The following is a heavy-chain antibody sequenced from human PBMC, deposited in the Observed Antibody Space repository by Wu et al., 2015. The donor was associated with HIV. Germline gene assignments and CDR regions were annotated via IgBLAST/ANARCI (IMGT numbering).Heavy chain of an antibody. D-gene: IGHD3-10*01. CDR2: MNPNSGNT. J-gene: IGHJ6*02. Sequence: QVQLVQSGAEVKKPGASVKVSCKASGYTFTSYDINWVRQATGQGLEWMGWMNPNSGNTGYAQKFQGRVTMTRNTSISTAYMELSSLRSEDTAVYYCARGTARGGYYYYYGMDVWGQGTTVTVSS. V-gene: IGHV1-8*01. CDR1: GYTFTSYD. CDR3: ARGTARGGYYYYYGMDV.